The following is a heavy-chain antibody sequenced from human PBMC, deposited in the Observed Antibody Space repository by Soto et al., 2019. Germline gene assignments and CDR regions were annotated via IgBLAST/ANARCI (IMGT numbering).Heavy chain of an antibody. J-gene: IGHJ6*03. CDR2: IYYSGST. Sequence: SETLSLTCTVSGGSISSSSYYWGWIRQPPGKGLEWIGSIYYSGSTYYNPSLKSRVTISVDTSKNQFFLKLSSVTAADTAVYYCARQWGSSYYYYYYYMDVWGKGTTVTVSS. V-gene: IGHV4-39*01. D-gene: IGHD6-6*01. CDR3: ARQWGSSYYYYYYYMDV. CDR1: GGSISSSSYY.